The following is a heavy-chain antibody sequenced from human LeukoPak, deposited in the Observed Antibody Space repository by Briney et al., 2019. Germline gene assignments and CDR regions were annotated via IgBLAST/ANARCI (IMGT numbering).Heavy chain of an antibody. J-gene: IGHJ6*03. CDR1: GGYISSSHYY. Sequence: SETLSLTCSVSGGYISSSHYYWGWIRQPPGKGLEWIGSIYYSGSTDYNTSLRSRLTISVDMSKNQFSLKMRSVTAADMAIYYCARRTMIFGVAAYMDVWGKGTTVTVSS. CDR2: IYYSGST. D-gene: IGHD3-3*01. V-gene: IGHV4-39*01. CDR3: ARRTMIFGVAAYMDV.